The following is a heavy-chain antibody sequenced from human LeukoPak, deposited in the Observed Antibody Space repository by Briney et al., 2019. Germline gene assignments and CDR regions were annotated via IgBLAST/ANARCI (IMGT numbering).Heavy chain of an antibody. V-gene: IGHV3-23*01. CDR3: AKPRTTGLGWAQFDY. CDR2: FDGNGPNT. J-gene: IGHJ4*02. Sequence: GGSLLLSCAASGFPFSSFAMTWVRQAPGKGLEWVSGFDGNGPNTYYADSVKGRWTISRDNSRNTLYLEMNSLRPEDTAIYYCAKPRTTGLGWAQFDYWGQGSLVTVSS. CDR1: GFPFSSFA. D-gene: IGHD2-8*02.